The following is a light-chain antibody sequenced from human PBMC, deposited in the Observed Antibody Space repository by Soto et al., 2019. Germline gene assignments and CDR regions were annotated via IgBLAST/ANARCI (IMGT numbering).Light chain of an antibody. V-gene: IGLV2-11*01. Sequence: QSALTQPRSVSGSPGQSVTISCTGTSRDVGGYSYVSWYQQHPGKAPKLIIYDVTQRPSGVPDRFSGSKSGNTASLIISGLQSDDEADYYCCSYAGSYTFGAFGGGTQLTVL. CDR1: SRDVGGYSY. J-gene: IGLJ2*01. CDR3: CSYAGSYTFGA. CDR2: DVT.